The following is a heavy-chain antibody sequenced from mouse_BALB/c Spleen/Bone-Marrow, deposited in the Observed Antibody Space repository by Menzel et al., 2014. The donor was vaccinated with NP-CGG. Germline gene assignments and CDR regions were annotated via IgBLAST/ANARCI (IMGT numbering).Heavy chain of an antibody. Sequence: EVMLVESGGGLVQPGGSLKLSCVASGFTFSSYGMSWVRQTPDKRLELVATINNNGGSTYYPDSVKGQFTISRDNAKNTLYPQMSSLKSEDTAMYYCARVYGWYFDVWGAGTTVTVSS. CDR1: GFTFSSYG. D-gene: IGHD1-1*01. CDR3: ARVYGWYFDV. V-gene: IGHV5-6-3*01. CDR2: INNNGGST. J-gene: IGHJ1*01.